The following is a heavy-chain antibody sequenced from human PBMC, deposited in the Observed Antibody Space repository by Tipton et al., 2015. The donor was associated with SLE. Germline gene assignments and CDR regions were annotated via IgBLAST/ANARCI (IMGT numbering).Heavy chain of an antibody. J-gene: IGHJ4*02. Sequence: TLSLTCIVSGGSISSYYWSWIRQPPGKGLEWIGYIYYSGSTNYNPSLKSRVTISVDTSKNQFSLKLSSVTAADTAVYYCARGDYVWGSYRLDYWGQGTLVTVSS. CDR2: IYYSGST. CDR3: ARGDYVWGSYRLDY. D-gene: IGHD3-16*02. V-gene: IGHV4-59*01. CDR1: GGSISSYY.